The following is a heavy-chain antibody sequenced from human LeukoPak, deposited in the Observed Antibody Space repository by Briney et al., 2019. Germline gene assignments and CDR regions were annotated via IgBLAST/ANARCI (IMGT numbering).Heavy chain of an antibody. CDR1: GFTFSSYR. Sequence: PGGSLRLSCAASGFTFSSYRMNWVRQAPGKGLEWVSSISSSSGFIYYADSVKGRFTVSRDNAKNSLYLQMTSLRAEDTAVYYCARDPDQNVDGYYYYGMDVWGQGTTVTVSS. CDR3: ARDPDQNVDGYYYYGMDV. J-gene: IGHJ6*02. V-gene: IGHV3-21*01. CDR2: ISSSSGFI. D-gene: IGHD2-15*01.